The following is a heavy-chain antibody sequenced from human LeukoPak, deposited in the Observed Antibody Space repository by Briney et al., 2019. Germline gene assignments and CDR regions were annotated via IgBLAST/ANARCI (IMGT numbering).Heavy chain of an antibody. CDR1: GYRFTSNW. Sequence: GASLKISCKGSGYRFTSNWIAWVRQLPGKGLEWMGIIYPGDSDTTYSPSFQGQVTISADKSISTAYLQWSSLRASDTAMYYCAYGKYYFDYWGQGTLVTVSS. CDR2: IYPGDSDT. J-gene: IGHJ4*02. CDR3: AYGKYYFDY. D-gene: IGHD4-17*01. V-gene: IGHV5-51*01.